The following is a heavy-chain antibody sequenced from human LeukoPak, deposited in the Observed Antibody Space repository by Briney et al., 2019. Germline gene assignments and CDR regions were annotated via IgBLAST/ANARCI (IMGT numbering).Heavy chain of an antibody. V-gene: IGHV3-23*01. J-gene: IGHJ4*02. CDR1: GFTFSSYA. D-gene: IGHD2-8*02. CDR3: AKVGWWVRYYFDY. CDR2: ISGSGGST. Sequence: GGSLRLSCAASGFTFSSYAMSWVRQAPGKGLEWVSAISGSGGSTYYADSVKGRFTISRDNSKNTLYLQMNSLRAEDTAVCYCAKVGWWVRYYFDYWGQGTLVTVSS.